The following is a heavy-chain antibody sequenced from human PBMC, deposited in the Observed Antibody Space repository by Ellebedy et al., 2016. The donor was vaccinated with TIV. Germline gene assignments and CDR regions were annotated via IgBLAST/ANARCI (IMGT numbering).Heavy chain of an antibody. J-gene: IGHJ4*02. Sequence: MPSETLSLTCAVYGGSFSGYYWSWIRQPPGKGLEWIGEINHSGSTNYNPSLKSRVTVSVDTSKNQFSLKLSSVTAADTAVYYCARGSSGWYKSYFDYWGQGTLVTVSS. V-gene: IGHV4-34*01. CDR3: ARGSSGWYKSYFDY. CDR1: GGSFSGYY. CDR2: INHSGST. D-gene: IGHD6-19*01.